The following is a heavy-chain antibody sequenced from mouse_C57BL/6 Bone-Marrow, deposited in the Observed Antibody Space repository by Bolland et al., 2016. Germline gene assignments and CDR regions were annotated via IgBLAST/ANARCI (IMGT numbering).Heavy chain of an antibody. V-gene: IGHV1-26*01. J-gene: IGHJ3*01. D-gene: IGHD2-4*01. Sequence: SYNQKFKGKATLTVDKSSSTAYMELRSLTSEDSAFYYCARRRVRDYDVSCFSYWGQGTLV. CDR3: ARRRVRDYDVSCFSY.